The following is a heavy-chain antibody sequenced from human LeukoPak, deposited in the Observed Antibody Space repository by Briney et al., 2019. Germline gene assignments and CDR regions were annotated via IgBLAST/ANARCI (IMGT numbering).Heavy chain of an antibody. CDR2: IYYSGST. CDR1: GGSISSYY. Sequence: PLETLSLTCTVSGGSISSYYWSWIRQPPGKGLEWIGYIYYSGSTNYNPSLKSRVTISVDTSKNQFSLKLSSVTAADTAGYYCAGQQRAGSSPYYFDYWGQGTLVTVSS. V-gene: IGHV4-59*08. CDR3: AGQQRAGSSPYYFDY. J-gene: IGHJ4*02.